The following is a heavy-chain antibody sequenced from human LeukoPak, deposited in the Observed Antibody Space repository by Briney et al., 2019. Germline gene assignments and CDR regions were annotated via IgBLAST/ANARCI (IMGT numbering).Heavy chain of an antibody. D-gene: IGHD3-22*01. CDR2: IYSGGST. CDR1: GFTVSSNY. Sequence: GGSLRLSCAASGFTVSSNYMSWVRQAPGKGLEWVSVIYSGGSTYYADSVKGRFTISRDNSKNTLYLQMNSLRAEDTAVYYCARESAYYYDSSGYSRLFDYWGQGTLVTVSS. CDR3: ARESAYYYDSSGYSRLFDY. J-gene: IGHJ4*02. V-gene: IGHV3-53*01.